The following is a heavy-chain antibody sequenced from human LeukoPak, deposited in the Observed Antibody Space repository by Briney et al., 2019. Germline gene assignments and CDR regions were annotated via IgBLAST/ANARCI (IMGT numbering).Heavy chain of an antibody. CDR1: GFTFSSYE. D-gene: IGHD2-2*01. CDR2: ISSSGSTI. V-gene: IGHV3-48*03. CDR3: ARAQSQLYLDY. Sequence: GGSLRLSCAASGFTFSSYEMNWVRQAPGKGLEWVSYISSSGSTIYYADSVKGRFTVSRDNAKNSLSLQMNSLRAEDTAVYYCARAQSQLYLDYWGQGTLVTVSS. J-gene: IGHJ4*02.